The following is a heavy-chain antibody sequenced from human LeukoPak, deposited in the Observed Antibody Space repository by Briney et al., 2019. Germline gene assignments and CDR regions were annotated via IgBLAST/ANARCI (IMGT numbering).Heavy chain of an antibody. CDR2: ISGSGGST. Sequence: ETLSLTCAVYGGSFSGYYWSWVRQAPGKGLEWVSAISGSGGSTYYADSVKGRFTISRDNSKNTLYLQMNSLRAEDTAVYYCAKAGYSGYDYVPHYYGMDVWGQGTTVTVSS. D-gene: IGHD5-12*01. J-gene: IGHJ6*02. V-gene: IGHV3-23*01. CDR3: AKAGYSGYDYVPHYYGMDV. CDR1: GGSFSGYY.